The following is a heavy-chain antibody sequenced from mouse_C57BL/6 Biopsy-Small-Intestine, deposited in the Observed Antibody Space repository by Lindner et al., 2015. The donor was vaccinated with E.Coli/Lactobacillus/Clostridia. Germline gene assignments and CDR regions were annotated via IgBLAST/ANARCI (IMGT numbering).Heavy chain of an antibody. J-gene: IGHJ2*01. CDR3: TRRPPYSNYVGYFDY. V-gene: IGHV1-15*01. Sequence: VQLQESGAELVRPGASVTLSCKASGYTFTDYEMHWVKQTPVHGLEWIGAIDPETGGTAYNQKFKGKAILTADKSSSTAYMELRSLTSEDSAVYYCTRRPPYSNYVGYFDYWGQGTTLTVSS. CDR2: IDPETGGT. D-gene: IGHD2-5*01. CDR1: GYTFTDYE.